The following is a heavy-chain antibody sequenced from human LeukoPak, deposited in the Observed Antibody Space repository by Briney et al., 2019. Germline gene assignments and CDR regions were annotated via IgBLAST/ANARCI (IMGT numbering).Heavy chain of an antibody. V-gene: IGHV3-53*01. J-gene: IGHJ4*02. CDR2: LYNGGST. CDR3: ARDRLHYGEYEKTFDY. CDR1: GFTVSSNY. D-gene: IGHD4-17*01. Sequence: PGGSLRLSCAASGFTVSSNYMTWVRLAPGKGLEWVSVLYNGGSTYYADSVKGRFTISRDNSKDTLYLQMNSLRAEDTAVYYCARDRLHYGEYEKTFDYWGQGTLVSVSS.